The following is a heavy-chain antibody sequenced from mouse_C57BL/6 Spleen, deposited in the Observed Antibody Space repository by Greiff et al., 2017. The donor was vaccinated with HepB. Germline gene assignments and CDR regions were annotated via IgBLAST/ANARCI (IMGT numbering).Heavy chain of an antibody. CDR3: ARSSYGYDESPEAMDY. V-gene: IGHV3-3*01. CDR1: GFSINSDCY. Sequence: EVQLVESGPSLVRPSQTLSLTCTVTGFSINSDCYWIWIRQFPGNKLEYIGYTFYSGITYYNPSLESRTYITRDTSKNQFSLKLSSVTTEDTATYYCARSSYGYDESPEAMDYWGQGTSVTVSS. CDR2: TFYSGIT. J-gene: IGHJ4*01. D-gene: IGHD2-2*01.